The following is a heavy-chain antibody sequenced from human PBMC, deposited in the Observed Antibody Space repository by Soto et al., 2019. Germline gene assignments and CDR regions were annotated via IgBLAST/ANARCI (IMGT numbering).Heavy chain of an antibody. CDR1: GGTFSSYA. CDR2: IIPIFGTA. CDR3: ARGRGMTTVTTTLAY. V-gene: IGHV1-69*13. Sequence: ASVKVSCKSSGGTFSSYAISWVRQAPGQGLEWMGGIIPIFGTANYAQKFQGRATITADESTSTAYMELSSLRSEDTAVYYCARGRGMTTVTTTLAYWGQGTLVTVSS. J-gene: IGHJ4*02. D-gene: IGHD4-17*01.